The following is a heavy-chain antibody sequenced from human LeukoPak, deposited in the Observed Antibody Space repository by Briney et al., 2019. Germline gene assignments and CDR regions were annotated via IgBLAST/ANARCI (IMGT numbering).Heavy chain of an antibody. CDR1: GYTFTKYY. V-gene: IGHV1-46*01. Sequence: GASVKVSCKASGYTFTKYYMHWVRQAPGQGLEWMGIINPTGGSTNYAQKFQGRVTMTRDMSTSTVYMELSSLRSEDTAVYYCARDLGGDRVITNWFDPWGQGTLVTVSS. CDR2: INPTGGST. J-gene: IGHJ5*02. D-gene: IGHD2-21*02. CDR3: ARDLGGDRVITNWFDP.